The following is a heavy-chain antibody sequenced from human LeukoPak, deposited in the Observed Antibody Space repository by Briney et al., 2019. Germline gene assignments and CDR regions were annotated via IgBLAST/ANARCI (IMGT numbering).Heavy chain of an antibody. CDR1: GGTFSSYA. D-gene: IGHD4-23*01. J-gene: IGHJ3*02. V-gene: IGHV1-69*13. CDR3: AINYGGNSGDAFDI. CDR2: IIPIFGTA. Sequence: ASVKVSCKASGGTFSSYAISWVRQAPGQGLEWMGGIIPIFGTANYAQKFQGRVTITADESTSTAYMELSSLRSEDTAVYYCAINYGGNSGDAFDIWGQGTMVTVSS.